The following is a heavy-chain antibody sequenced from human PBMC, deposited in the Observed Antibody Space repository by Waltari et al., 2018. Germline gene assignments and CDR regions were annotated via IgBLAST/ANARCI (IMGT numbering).Heavy chain of an antibody. CDR2: IYHSGST. J-gene: IGHJ4*02. CDR3: ARGWTDRSFDY. V-gene: IGHV4-38-2*01. Sequence: QVQLQESGPGLVKPSETLSLTCAVSGYSISSGYSWGWSRQPPGKGLEWIGSIYHSGSTYYNPSLKSRVTISVDTSKNQFSLKLSSVTAADTAVYYCARGWTDRSFDYWGQGTLVTVSS. CDR1: GYSISSGYS. D-gene: IGHD2-21*02.